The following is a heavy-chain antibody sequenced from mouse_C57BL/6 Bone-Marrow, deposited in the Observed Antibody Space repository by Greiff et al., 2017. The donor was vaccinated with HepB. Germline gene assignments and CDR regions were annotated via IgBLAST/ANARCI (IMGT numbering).Heavy chain of an antibody. D-gene: IGHD1-1*01. V-gene: IGHV2-2*01. CDR3: ASFYGSSRYAMDY. Sequence: QVQLKESGPGLVQPSQSLSITCTVSGFSLTSYGVHWVRQSPGKGLEWLGVIWSGGSTDYNAAFISRLSISKDNSKSQVFFKMNSLQADDTAIYYCASFYGSSRYAMDYWGQGTSVTVSS. CDR1: GFSLTSYG. CDR2: IWSGGST. J-gene: IGHJ4*01.